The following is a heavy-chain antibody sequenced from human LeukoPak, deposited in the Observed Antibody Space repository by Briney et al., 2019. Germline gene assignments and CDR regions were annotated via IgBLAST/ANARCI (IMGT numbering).Heavy chain of an antibody. V-gene: IGHV4-34*01. D-gene: IGHD4-17*01. CDR3: ARVYIYGRSYFDY. Sequence: GSLRLSCAASGFTFSSYSMNWVRQPPGKGLEWIGEINHSGSTNYNPSLKSRVTISVDTSKNQFSLNLSSVTVADTAIYYCARVYIYGRSYFDYWGQGTLVTVSS. J-gene: IGHJ4*02. CDR1: GFTFSSYS. CDR2: INHSGST.